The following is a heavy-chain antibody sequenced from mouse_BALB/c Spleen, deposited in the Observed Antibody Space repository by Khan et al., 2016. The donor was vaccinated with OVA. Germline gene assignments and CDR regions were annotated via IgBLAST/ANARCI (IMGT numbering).Heavy chain of an antibody. J-gene: IGHJ4*01. V-gene: IGHV1S41*01. CDR2: IAPGSGST. CDR1: GYTFTSYW. Sequence: DLVMPGAAVTLSCKAAGYTFTSYWINWIKQRPGQGLEWIGRIAPGSGSTSYSDKFKGKATLTVDASYRSAYIKLSSLSSEDSAVYFCARSNYCGSGHYAMDYWGQGTSVTVSS. D-gene: IGHD1-1*01. CDR3: ARSNYCGSGHYAMDY.